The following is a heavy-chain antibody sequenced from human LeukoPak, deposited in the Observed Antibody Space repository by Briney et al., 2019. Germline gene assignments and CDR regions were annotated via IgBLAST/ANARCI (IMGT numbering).Heavy chain of an antibody. V-gene: IGHV3-30*02. CDR1: GFTFSSYG. D-gene: IGHD6-13*01. Sequence: GGSLRLSCAASGFTFSSYGMHWVRQAPGKGLEWVAFIRYDGSNKYYADSVKGRFTISGDNSKNTLYLQMNSLRAEDTAVYYCAKVRRSSWLDYYYYYMDVWGKGTTVTVSS. CDR3: AKVRRSSWLDYYYYYMDV. CDR2: IRYDGSNK. J-gene: IGHJ6*03.